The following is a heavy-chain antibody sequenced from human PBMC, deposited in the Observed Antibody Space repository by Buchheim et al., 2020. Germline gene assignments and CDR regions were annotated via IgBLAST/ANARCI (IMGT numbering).Heavy chain of an antibody. CDR3: ARQSYDSSGSINWFDP. V-gene: IGHV5-51*01. CDR2: IYPGDSDT. CDR1: GYSFTSYW. J-gene: IGHJ5*02. Sequence: EVQLVQSGAEVKKPGESLKISCKGSGYSFTSYWIGWVRQMPGKGLEWMGIIYPGDSDTRYSPSFQGQVTTSADKSIRPAYPQWSSLKASDTAMYYCARQSYDSSGSINWFDPWGQGTL. D-gene: IGHD3-22*01.